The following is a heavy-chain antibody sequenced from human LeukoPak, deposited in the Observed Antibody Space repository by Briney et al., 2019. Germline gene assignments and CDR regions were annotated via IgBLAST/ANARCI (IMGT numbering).Heavy chain of an antibody. J-gene: IGHJ4*02. CDR1: GFTFNTYA. CDR3: ARDYDILTGYFRGGFDY. D-gene: IGHD3-9*01. Sequence: GGSLRLSCAASGFTFNTYAMTWVRQAPGKGLEWISYITSSSSDTNYADSVKGRFTISRDNAKKSLYLQMNSLRAEDTAVYYCARDYDILTGYFRGGFDYWGQGTLVTVSS. CDR2: ITSSSSDT. V-gene: IGHV3-11*05.